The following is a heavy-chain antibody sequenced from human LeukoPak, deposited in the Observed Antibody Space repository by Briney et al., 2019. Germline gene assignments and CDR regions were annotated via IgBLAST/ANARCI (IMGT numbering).Heavy chain of an antibody. Sequence: PGGSLRLSCAASGFTFSSYAMSWVRQAPGKWLEWVSPISGSGGSTYYADSVKGRFTISRDNSKNTLYLQMNSLRAEDTAVYYCAKESVRDSSSGEGQKWGQGTLVTVSS. D-gene: IGHD6-13*01. J-gene: IGHJ4*02. CDR3: AKESVRDSSSGEGQK. CDR2: ISGSGGST. CDR1: GFTFSSYA. V-gene: IGHV3-23*01.